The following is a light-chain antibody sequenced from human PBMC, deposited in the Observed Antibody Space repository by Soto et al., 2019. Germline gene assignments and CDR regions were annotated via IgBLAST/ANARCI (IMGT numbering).Light chain of an antibody. V-gene: IGKV3-15*01. CDR2: GAS. CDR3: QKYNNWPLT. J-gene: IGKJ4*01. CDR1: QSTNNY. Sequence: EIVMTPSPATLSVSPVERSTLSCRASQSTNNYLAWYQQKPGQAPRLLIDGASTRATGIPARFSGSGSGTEFTLTISSLQSEDFAVYYCQKYNNWPLTCGGGTKGDI.